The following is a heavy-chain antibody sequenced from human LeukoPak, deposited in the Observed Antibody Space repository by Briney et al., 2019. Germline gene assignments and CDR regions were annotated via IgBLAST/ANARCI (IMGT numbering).Heavy chain of an antibody. V-gene: IGHV3-20*04. Sequence: GGSLRLSCAASGFTFDDYGMSWVRQVPGKGLEWVSGINWNGGSTGYADSVKGRFTIPRDNAKNSLFLQMNSLRAEDTAFYYCASGSGSGYYYFVYWGQGTLVTVSS. CDR2: INWNGGST. CDR3: ASGSGSGYYYFVY. CDR1: GFTFDDYG. J-gene: IGHJ4*02. D-gene: IGHD3-22*01.